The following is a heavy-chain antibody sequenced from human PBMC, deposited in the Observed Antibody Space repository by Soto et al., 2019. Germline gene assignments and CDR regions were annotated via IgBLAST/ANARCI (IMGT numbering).Heavy chain of an antibody. V-gene: IGHV3-30*18. CDR2: ISYDGSNK. D-gene: IGHD5-12*01. CDR3: AKDGYVLLVPADLLEH. J-gene: IGHJ4*02. Sequence: GGSLRLSCSAAGFTFSSYGMHWVRQAPGKGLEWVAVISYDGSNKHYADSVKGRFTISRDNSKNTLYLQMNSLRAEDTAVYYCAKDGYVLLVPADLLEHWGQARRATVPS. CDR1: GFTFSSYG.